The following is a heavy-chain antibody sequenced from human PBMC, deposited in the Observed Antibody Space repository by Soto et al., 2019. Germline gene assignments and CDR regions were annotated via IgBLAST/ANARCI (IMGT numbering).Heavy chain of an antibody. CDR2: IYYSGST. J-gene: IGHJ3*02. CDR3: ARNDYGDYRGAFDI. D-gene: IGHD4-17*01. CDR1: GGSISSYY. V-gene: IGHV4-59*01. Sequence: QVQLQESGPGLVKPSETLSLTCTVSGGSISSYYWSWIRQPPGKGLEWIGYIYYSGSTNYNPSLQILATISVYTSKNQSSRKPSSVPAADTAVYYCARNDYGDYRGAFDIWGQWTMVTVSS.